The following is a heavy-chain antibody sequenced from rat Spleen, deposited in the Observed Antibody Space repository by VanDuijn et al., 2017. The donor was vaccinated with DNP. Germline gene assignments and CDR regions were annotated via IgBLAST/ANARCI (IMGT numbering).Heavy chain of an antibody. CDR2: ITSSGGST. V-gene: IGHV5-31*01. D-gene: IGHD1-4*01. Sequence: EVKLVESGGGLVQPGKSMKLSCVASGFTFNYYWMTWIRHVPGKGLEWVASITSSGGSTNYRDSVKGRFTISRDNVKNTLYLQMNSLRSEDTATYYCATHSTRVGYAMDAWGQGVMVTVSS. J-gene: IGHJ2*01. CDR3: ATHSTRVGYAMDA. CDR1: GFTFNYYW.